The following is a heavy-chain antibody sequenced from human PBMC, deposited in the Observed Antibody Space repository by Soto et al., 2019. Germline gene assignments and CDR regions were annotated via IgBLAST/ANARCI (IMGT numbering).Heavy chain of an antibody. Sequence: GSLRLSCAASGFTFSSYAMSWVRQAPGKGLEWVSAISGSGGSTYYADSVKGRFTISRDNSKNTLYLQMNSLRAEDAAVYYCAKFAVDIVVVVAATQPFDYWGQGTLVTVSS. CDR3: AKFAVDIVVVVAATQPFDY. D-gene: IGHD2-15*01. V-gene: IGHV3-23*01. J-gene: IGHJ4*02. CDR1: GFTFSSYA. CDR2: ISGSGGST.